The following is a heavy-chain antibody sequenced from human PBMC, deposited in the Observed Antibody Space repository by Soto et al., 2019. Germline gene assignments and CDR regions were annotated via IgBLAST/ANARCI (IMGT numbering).Heavy chain of an antibody. Sequence: PSETLSLTCTVSGGSISSGDYYWTWIRQPPGKGLEWIGYIDYSGSTYYSPSLKSRITMSVDTSKNQLSLKLRSVTAADTAVYYCARSGFYSSWYFDFWGLGTMVTVSS. V-gene: IGHV4-30-4*01. CDR1: GGSISSGDYY. J-gene: IGHJ4*02. CDR2: IDYSGST. D-gene: IGHD6-13*01. CDR3: ARSGFYSSWYFDF.